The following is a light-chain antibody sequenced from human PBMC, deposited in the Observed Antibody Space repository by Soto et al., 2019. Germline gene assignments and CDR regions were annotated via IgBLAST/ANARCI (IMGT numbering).Light chain of an antibody. J-gene: IGKJ5*01. V-gene: IGKV3-20*01. CDR2: GAS. CDR1: QSVSSSY. CDR3: QHYGSSST. Sequence: ALTQSPCTLSLSPGERATLSCRASQSVSSSYLAWYQQQPGQAPRLLIYGASSRPTGIPDRISGGGSGTDFTLTISRLEPEDFAVYDCQHYGSSSTFGQGTRLEIK.